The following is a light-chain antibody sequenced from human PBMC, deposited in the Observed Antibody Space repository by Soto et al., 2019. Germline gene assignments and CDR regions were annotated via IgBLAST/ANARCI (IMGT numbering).Light chain of an antibody. CDR3: QQYNNWPPWT. V-gene: IGKV3-15*01. J-gene: IGKJ2*02. CDR1: QSVSSN. Sequence: EIVMTQSPATLPVSPGERATPSCRASQSVSSNLAWYQQKPGQAPRLLIYGASTRATGIPARFSGSGSGTEFTLTISSLQSEDFAVYYCQQYNNWPPWTFGQGTKLEIK. CDR2: GAS.